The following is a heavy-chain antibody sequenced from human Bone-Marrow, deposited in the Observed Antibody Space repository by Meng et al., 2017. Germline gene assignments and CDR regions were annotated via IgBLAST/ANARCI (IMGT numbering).Heavy chain of an antibody. CDR3: ARDSSGSGDEIDC. J-gene: IGHJ4*02. D-gene: IGHD3-10*01. Sequence: GESLMISCAVSGFSFSNYEMSWVRQAPGKGLEWVSYISSSGTTKYYADSVKGRFTISRDNAKNSLFLYMNSLRGDDTAVYYCARDSSGSGDEIDCWGQGTLVTVSS. V-gene: IGHV3-48*03. CDR1: GFSFSNYE. CDR2: ISSSGTTK.